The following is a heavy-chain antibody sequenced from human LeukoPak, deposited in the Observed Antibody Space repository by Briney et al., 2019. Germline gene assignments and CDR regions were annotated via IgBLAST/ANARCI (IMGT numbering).Heavy chain of an antibody. J-gene: IGHJ3*02. CDR1: GFTFSDYY. D-gene: IGHD1-1*01. Sequence: GGSLRLSCAASGFTFSDYYMSWIRQAPGKGLEWVSYISSSGSTIYYADSVEGRFTISRDNAKNSLYLQMNSPRAEDTAVYYCATSTGIDAFDIWGQGTMVTVSS. CDR2: ISSSGSTI. V-gene: IGHV3-11*01. CDR3: ATSTGIDAFDI.